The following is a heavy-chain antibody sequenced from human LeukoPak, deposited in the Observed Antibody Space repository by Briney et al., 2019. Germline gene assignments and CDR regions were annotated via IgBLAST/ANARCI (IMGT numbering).Heavy chain of an antibody. CDR3: ARAIPLGKGDY. V-gene: IGHV4-34*01. J-gene: IGHJ4*02. CDR2: INHSGST. Sequence: KTSETLSLTCAVYGVSFSGYYWSWIRQPPGKGLEWIGEINHSGSTNYNPPLKSRVTISVDTSKNQFSLKLSSVTAADTAVYYCARAIPLGKGDYWGQGTLVTVSS. CDR1: GVSFSGYY. D-gene: IGHD2-21*01.